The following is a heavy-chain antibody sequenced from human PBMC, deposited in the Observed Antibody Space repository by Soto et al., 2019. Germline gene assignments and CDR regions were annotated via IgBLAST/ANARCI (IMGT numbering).Heavy chain of an antibody. D-gene: IGHD1-1*01. CDR2: ISGSGVAT. V-gene: IGHV3-23*01. Sequence: EVQLLESGGGLVQPGGSLRLSCAVSGFTFSNSAMSWVRQAPGKGLEWVSGISGSGVATYYADSVVGRCTMSRANSKNTLYLQMNSLGAEDTAIYYRAKMEDVGYPPGGDSWGQGTLFTVSS. J-gene: IGHJ4*02. CDR3: AKMEDVGYPPGGDS. CDR1: GFTFSNSA.